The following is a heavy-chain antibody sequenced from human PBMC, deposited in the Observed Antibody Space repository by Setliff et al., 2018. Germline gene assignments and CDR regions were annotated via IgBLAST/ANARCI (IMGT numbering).Heavy chain of an antibody. D-gene: IGHD6-13*01. V-gene: IGHV4-38-2*01. J-gene: IGHJ4*02. CDR3: ASTIAAAGTAADY. CDR2: IYHSGST. CDR1: GYSISSGYY. Sequence: SETLSLPCAVSGYSISSGYYWGWIRQSPGKGLEWIGSIYHSGSTYYNPSLKSRVTISVDTSKNQFSLKLSSVTAADTAVYYCASTIAAAGTAADYWGQGTLVTVSS.